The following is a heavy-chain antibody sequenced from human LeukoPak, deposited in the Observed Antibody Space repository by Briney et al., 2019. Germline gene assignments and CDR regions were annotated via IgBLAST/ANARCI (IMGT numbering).Heavy chain of an antibody. CDR3: ASSSLTYYFDTTTEG. CDR2: INPNSGGT. V-gene: IGHV1-2*02. CDR1: GYTFTGSY. D-gene: IGHD3-22*01. Sequence: GGSVNDSRKSSGYTFTGSYMHWVRQAPGQGLEWMGWINPNSGGTNYAQQFQGRVTMTRDTSISTAYMELSRLRSDDTAVYYCASSSLTYYFDTTTEGWGQGSEVAVSS. J-gene: IGHJ4*02.